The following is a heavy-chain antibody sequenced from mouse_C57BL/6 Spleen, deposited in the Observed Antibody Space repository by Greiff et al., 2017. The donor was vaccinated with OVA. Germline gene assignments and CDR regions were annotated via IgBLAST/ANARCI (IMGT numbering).Heavy chain of an antibody. CDR3: ARKSNYEGGDYFDY. V-gene: IGHV1-69*01. CDR2: IDPSDSYT. J-gene: IGHJ2*01. CDR1: GYTFTSYW. D-gene: IGHD2-5*01. Sequence: QVQLQQPGAELVMPGASVKLSCKASGYTFTSYWMHWVKQRPGQGLEWIGEIDPSDSYTNYNQKFKGKSTLTVDKSSSTAYMQLSSLTSEDSAVYYCARKSNYEGGDYFDYWGQGTTLTVSS.